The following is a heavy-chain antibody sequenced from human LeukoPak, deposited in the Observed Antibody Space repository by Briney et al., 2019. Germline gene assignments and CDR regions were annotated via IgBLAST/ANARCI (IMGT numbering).Heavy chain of an antibody. CDR2: ISYIGST. D-gene: IGHD3-22*01. V-gene: IGHV4-59*11. CDR1: GGSFTTHY. CDR3: ASDSISMNAFDA. J-gene: IGHJ3*01. Sequence: PSETLSLTCTVSGGSFTTHYWSWIRQPPGKELEGIGYISYIGSTNYNPSLKSRVTISIDTSKNEVSLMLTSVTAADTAVYYCASDSISMNAFDAWGQGTMVTVSS.